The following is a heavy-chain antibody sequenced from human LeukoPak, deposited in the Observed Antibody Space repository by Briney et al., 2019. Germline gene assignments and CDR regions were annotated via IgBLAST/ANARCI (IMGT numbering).Heavy chain of an antibody. J-gene: IGHJ5*02. CDR1: GYSFTSYW. CDR2: IYPGDSDT. V-gene: IGHV5-51*01. D-gene: IGHD3-22*01. Sequence: GESLRISCKGSGYSFTSYWIGWVRQMPGKGLEWMGIIYPGDSDTRYSPSFQGQVTISADKSISTAYLQWSSLKASDTAMYYCARSKIPGPYYYDSSGYYSGWFDPWGQGTLVTVSS. CDR3: ARSKIPGPYYYDSSGYYSGWFDP.